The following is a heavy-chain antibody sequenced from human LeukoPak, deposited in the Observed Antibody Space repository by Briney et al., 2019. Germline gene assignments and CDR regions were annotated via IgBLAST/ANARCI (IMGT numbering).Heavy chain of an antibody. CDR3: ARDYPYSSGWSYYFDY. CDR1: GGSFSGYY. CDR2: INHSGST. J-gene: IGHJ4*02. V-gene: IGHV4-34*01. D-gene: IGHD6-19*01. Sequence: PSETLSLTCAVYGGSFSGYYWSWIRQPPGKGLEWIGEINHSGSTNYNPSLKSRVTISVDTSKNQFSLKLSSVTAADTAAYYCARDYPYSSGWSYYFDYWGQGTLVTVSS.